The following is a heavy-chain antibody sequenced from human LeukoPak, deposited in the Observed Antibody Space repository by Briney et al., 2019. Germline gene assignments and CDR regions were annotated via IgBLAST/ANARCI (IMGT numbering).Heavy chain of an antibody. CDR2: INPNAGST. CDR3: ARDLLLRGVRGGWFDP. CDR1: GYIFSNYY. J-gene: IGHJ5*02. Sequence: ASVKVSCKASGYIFSNYYIHWVRQAPGQGLEWMGMINPNAGSTRYAQNFQGRVTMTRDMSTSAVYMELSSLRSEDTAVYYCARDLLLRGVRGGWFDPWGQGTLVTASS. D-gene: IGHD3-10*01. V-gene: IGHV1-46*01.